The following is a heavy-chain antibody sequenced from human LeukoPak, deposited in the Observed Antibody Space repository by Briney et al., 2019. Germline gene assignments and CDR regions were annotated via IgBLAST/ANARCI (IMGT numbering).Heavy chain of an antibody. J-gene: IGHJ3*02. CDR3: ARVRVPAAILGDLDM. CDR2: VSIDGQNK. D-gene: IGHD2-2*02. CDR1: GFTFRNYV. V-gene: IGHV3-30*04. Sequence: GGSLGLSCEASGFTFRNYVLYWVRQAPGTGLEWVAAVSIDGQNKYSADSVKGRFTISRDNSNNTLSLQMNGLRPEDTALYYCARVRVPAAILGDLDMWGQGTMVIVSS.